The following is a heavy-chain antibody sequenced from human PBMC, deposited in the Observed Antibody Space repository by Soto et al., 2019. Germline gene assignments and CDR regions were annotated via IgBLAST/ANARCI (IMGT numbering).Heavy chain of an antibody. CDR2: IRFDGSNI. V-gene: IGHV3-33*01. CDR1: AVTFTGYG. CDR3: ARDGVGSTAYFGYFDY. D-gene: IGHD1-26*01. Sequence: GGSLRLSCAASAVTFTGYGMHWVRQAPGKGLEWVAVIRFDGSNIYYADSVKGRFTISRDNARNMLYLQMNSLRAEGTAVYYCARDGVGSTAYFGYFDYWGLGTLVTVSS. J-gene: IGHJ4*02.